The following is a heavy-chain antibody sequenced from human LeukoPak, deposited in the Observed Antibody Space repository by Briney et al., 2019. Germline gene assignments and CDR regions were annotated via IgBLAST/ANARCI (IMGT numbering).Heavy chain of an antibody. CDR2: IYHSGST. Sequence: SETLSLTCTVSGYSISSGYYWGWIRQPPGKGLEWIGSIYHSGSTYYNPSLKSRVTISVDTSKNQFSLKLSSVTAADTAVYYCARVGGSSSFWGQGTLVTVSS. V-gene: IGHV4-38-2*02. CDR1: GYSISSGYY. CDR3: ARVGGSSSF. J-gene: IGHJ4*02. D-gene: IGHD6-6*01.